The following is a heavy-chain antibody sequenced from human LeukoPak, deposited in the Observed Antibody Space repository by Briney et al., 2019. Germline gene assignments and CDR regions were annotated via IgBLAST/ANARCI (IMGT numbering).Heavy chain of an antibody. Sequence: GGSLRLSCAASGFTFSSYAMSWVRQAPGKGLEWVSVIYSGGSTYYADSVKGRFTISRDNSKNTLYLQMNSLRAEDTAVYYCAKDLLFSSSWYGFDYWGQGTLVTVSS. CDR3: AKDLLFSSSWYGFDY. CDR2: IYSGGST. D-gene: IGHD6-13*01. V-gene: IGHV3-23*03. J-gene: IGHJ4*02. CDR1: GFTFSSYA.